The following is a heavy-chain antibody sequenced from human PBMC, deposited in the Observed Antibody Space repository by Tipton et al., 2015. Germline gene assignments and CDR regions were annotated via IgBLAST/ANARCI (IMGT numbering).Heavy chain of an antibody. CDR2: ISGSGSTT. Sequence: SLRLSCGASGFTFSTYGMSWVRQAPGKGLEWVSGISGSGSTTDYGDSVKGRFTMPRDNSKNILYLQMNSLRADDTAVYFCARDGRSRRPGIVATRSYYFDNWGQGTLVTVSS. J-gene: IGHJ4*02. CDR3: ARDGRSRRPGIVATRSYYFDN. D-gene: IGHD2-15*01. V-gene: IGHV3-23*01. CDR1: GFTFSTYG.